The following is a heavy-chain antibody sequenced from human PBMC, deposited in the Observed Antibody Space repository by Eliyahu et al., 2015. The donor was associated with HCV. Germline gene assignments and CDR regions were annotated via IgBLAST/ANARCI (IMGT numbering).Heavy chain of an antibody. Sequence: EVQLLESGGGLVQPGGSLRLSCAASGFTFSSYAMSWVRQAPGKGLEWVSAIIGSGGGRYYADSVKGRFTISRDNSKYTLYLQMNSLRAEDTAVYYCAKEGGGYYYGSGSLDYWGQGTLVTVSS. CDR1: GFTFSSYA. CDR3: AKEGGGYYYGSGSLDY. J-gene: IGHJ4*02. CDR2: IIGSGGGR. D-gene: IGHD3-10*01. V-gene: IGHV3-23*01.